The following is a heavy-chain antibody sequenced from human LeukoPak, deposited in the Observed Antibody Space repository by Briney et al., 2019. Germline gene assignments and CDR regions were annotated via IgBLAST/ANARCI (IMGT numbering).Heavy chain of an antibody. V-gene: IGHV5-51*01. J-gene: IGHJ6*03. D-gene: IGHD5-12*01. Sequence: GESLKISCKGSGYSFTSYWIGWVRQMPGKGLEWMGIIYPGDSDTRYSPSFQGQGTISADKSFSNAYLQWSSLKASDTAMYYCARLFREGYSGYDPHYYYYYMDVWGKGTTVTISS. CDR3: ARLFREGYSGYDPHYYYYYMDV. CDR2: IYPGDSDT. CDR1: GYSFTSYW.